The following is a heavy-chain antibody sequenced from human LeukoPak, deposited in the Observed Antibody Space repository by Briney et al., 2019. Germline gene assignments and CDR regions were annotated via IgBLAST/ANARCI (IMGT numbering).Heavy chain of an antibody. CDR2: INPNSGGT. CDR1: GYTFTGYY. D-gene: IGHD1-26*01. V-gene: IGHV1-2*02. Sequence: GASVKVSCMASGYTFTGYYMHWVREAPGQGLEWMGWINPNSGGTNYAQKFQGRVTMTRDTSICTAYMELSRLRSDDTAVYYCARKLVGATSGYDYWSQGTLVTVSS. J-gene: IGHJ4*02. CDR3: ARKLVGATSGYDY.